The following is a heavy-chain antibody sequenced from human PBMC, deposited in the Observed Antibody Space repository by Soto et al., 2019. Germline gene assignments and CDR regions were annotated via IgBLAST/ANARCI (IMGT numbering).Heavy chain of an antibody. CDR1: GYTFTSYY. CDR2: ISAYNGNT. V-gene: IGHV1-18*04. J-gene: IGHJ6*03. Sequence: ASVKVSCKASGYTFTSYYMHWVRQAPGQGLEWMGWISAYNGNTNYAQKLQGRVTMTTDTSTSTAYMELRSLRSDDTAVYYCATSYYDFWSGYTTQGYYYMDVWGKGTTVTVSS. D-gene: IGHD3-3*01. CDR3: ATSYYDFWSGYTTQGYYYMDV.